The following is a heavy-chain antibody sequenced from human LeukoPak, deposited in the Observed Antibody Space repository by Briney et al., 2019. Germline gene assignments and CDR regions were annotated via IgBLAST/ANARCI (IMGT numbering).Heavy chain of an antibody. D-gene: IGHD6-13*01. CDR2: IYYSGST. Sequence: SQTLSLTCTVSGGSISSGGYYWSWIRQHPGKGLEWIGYIYYSGSTNYNPSLKSRVTISVDTSKNQFSLKLSSVTAADTAVYYCARVSSSWYFHYFDYWGQGTLVTVSS. J-gene: IGHJ4*02. CDR3: ARVSSSWYFHYFDY. V-gene: IGHV4-31*03. CDR1: GGSISSGGYY.